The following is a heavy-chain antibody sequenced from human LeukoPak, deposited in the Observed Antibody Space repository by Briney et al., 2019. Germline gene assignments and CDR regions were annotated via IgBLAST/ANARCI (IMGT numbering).Heavy chain of an antibody. CDR1: GFTFSNYG. D-gene: IGHD7-27*01. V-gene: IGHV3-30*02. Sequence: GGSLRLSCAASGFTFSNYGMHWVRQAPGKGLEWVAFIRYDGTNKYYADSVKGRFTISRDNSKNTLYLQMNSLRADDTAVYYCAKDLRLGISHYFDYWGQGTLVTVSS. CDR3: AKDLRLGISHYFDY. CDR2: IRYDGTNK. J-gene: IGHJ4*02.